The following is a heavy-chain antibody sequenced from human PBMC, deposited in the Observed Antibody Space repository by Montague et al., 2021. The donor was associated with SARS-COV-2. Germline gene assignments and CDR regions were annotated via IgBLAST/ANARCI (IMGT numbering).Heavy chain of an antibody. CDR3: ARGRAVAVYDY. J-gene: IGHJ4*01. CDR1: GFTFSSYA. Sequence: SLSLSWAASGFTFSSYAMHWVRQAPGKGLEYVSAISSNGGSTYYANSVKGRFTISRDNSKNTLYLQMGSLRAEDMAVYYCARGRAVAVYDYWGHGTLVTVSS. V-gene: IGHV3-64*01. CDR2: ISSNGGST. D-gene: IGHD6-19*01.